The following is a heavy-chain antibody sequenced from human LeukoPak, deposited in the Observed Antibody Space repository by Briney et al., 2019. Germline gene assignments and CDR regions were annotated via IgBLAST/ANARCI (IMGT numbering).Heavy chain of an antibody. J-gene: IGHJ4*02. Sequence: SGPTLVHPTQTLTLTCTFSGFSLSTSAVGVGWIRQPPGKGLERLALIYWDDDKRYSPSLKTRLTLTKDSSKHQVVLTMTNMDPVDTATYYCALHSEVGVVNDYWGQGTLVTVSS. V-gene: IGHV2-5*02. CDR1: GFSLSTSAVG. D-gene: IGHD3-3*01. CDR2: IYWDDDK. CDR3: ALHSEVGVVNDY.